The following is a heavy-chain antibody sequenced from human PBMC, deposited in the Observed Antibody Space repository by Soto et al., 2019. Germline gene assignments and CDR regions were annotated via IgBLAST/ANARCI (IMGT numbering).Heavy chain of an antibody. V-gene: IGHV1-46*03. CDR1: GYTFTSYY. CDR3: ARDLGEGLEDYYMDV. J-gene: IGHJ6*03. CDR2: INPSGGST. D-gene: IGHD3-10*01. Sequence: ASVKVSCKASGYTFTSYYMHWVRQAPGQGLEWMGIINPSGGSTSYAQKFQGRVTMTRDTSTSTVYMELSSLRSEDTAVYYCARDLGEGLEDYYMDVWGKGTTVTVSS.